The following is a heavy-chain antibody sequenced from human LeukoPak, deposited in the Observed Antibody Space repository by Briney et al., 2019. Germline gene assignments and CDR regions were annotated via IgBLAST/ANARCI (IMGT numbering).Heavy chain of an antibody. D-gene: IGHD1-26*01. Sequence: SSVKVSCKASGGTFSSYAISWVRQAPGQGLEWMGWISAYNGNTNYAQKLQGRVTVTTDTSTSTAYMELRSLRSDDTAVYYCARVSIVGAPDDYWGQGTLVTVSS. CDR3: ARVSIVGAPDDY. CDR2: ISAYNGNT. CDR1: GGTFSSYA. V-gene: IGHV1-18*01. J-gene: IGHJ4*02.